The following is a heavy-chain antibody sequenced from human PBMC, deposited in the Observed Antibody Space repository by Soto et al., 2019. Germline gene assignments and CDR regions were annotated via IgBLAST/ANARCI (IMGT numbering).Heavy chain of an antibody. CDR1: GGSIGSGGDY. V-gene: IGHV4-31*03. CDR3: ARLNPRHGITMVRGPGSGYYYYMDV. J-gene: IGHJ6*03. CDR2: IYYSGST. D-gene: IGHD3-10*01. Sequence: SETLCLTCTVSGGSIGSGGDYWSWIRQHPGKGLEWIGYIYYSGSTYYNPSLKSRVTISVDTSKNQFSLKLSSVTAADTAVYYCARLNPRHGITMVRGPGSGYYYYMDVWGKGTTVTVSS.